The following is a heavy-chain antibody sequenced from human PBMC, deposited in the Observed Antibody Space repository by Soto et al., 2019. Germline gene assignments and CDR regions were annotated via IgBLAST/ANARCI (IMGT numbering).Heavy chain of an antibody. Sequence: SETLSLTCTVSGGSISSYYWSWIRQPPGKGLEWIGYIYYSGSTNYNPSLKSRVTISVDTSKNQFSLKLSSVTAADTAVYYCARGMGYSYGLAFDYWGQGTLVTVS. CDR1: GGSISSYY. V-gene: IGHV4-59*01. CDR2: IYYSGST. D-gene: IGHD5-18*01. CDR3: ARGMGYSYGLAFDY. J-gene: IGHJ4*02.